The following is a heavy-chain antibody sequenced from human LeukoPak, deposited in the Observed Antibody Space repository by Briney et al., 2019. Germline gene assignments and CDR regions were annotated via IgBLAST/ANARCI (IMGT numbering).Heavy chain of an antibody. CDR3: AKDSGRSEGYFDY. V-gene: IGHV3-9*01. CDR1: GFTFDDYA. Sequence: GRSLRLSCAASGFTFDDYAMHWVRQAPGKGLEWVSGISWNSGSIGYADSVKGRFTISRDNAKNTLYLQMNSLGAEDTALYYCAKDSGRSEGYFDYWGQGTLVTVSS. D-gene: IGHD5-12*01. J-gene: IGHJ4*02. CDR2: ISWNSGSI.